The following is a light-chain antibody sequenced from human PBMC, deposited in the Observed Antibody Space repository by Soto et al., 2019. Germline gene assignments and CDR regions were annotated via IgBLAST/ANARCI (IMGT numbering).Light chain of an antibody. J-gene: IGKJ3*01. CDR3: QRYGTSPFS. CDR2: GAS. CDR1: QRLTSNY. Sequence: EIVLTQSPGTLSLSPGERATVSCRTSQRLTSNYLAWYQQKPGQAPRLLIYGASTRATGIPDRFSGSGSGTDLTLTISRLEPEAFALYYCQRYGTSPFSFGPGTKVDLK. V-gene: IGKV3-20*01.